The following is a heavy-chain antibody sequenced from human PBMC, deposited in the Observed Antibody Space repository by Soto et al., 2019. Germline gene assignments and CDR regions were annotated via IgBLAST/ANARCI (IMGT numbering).Heavy chain of an antibody. CDR3: ASRVLVVPAAMSFPYYYYGMDV. Sequence: LVDSRKISCKGSGYSFTSYWIGWVRQLPGKGLEWIGIIYPGDSDTRYSPSFQGQVTISADKSISTAYLQWSSLKASDTAMYYCASRVLVVPAAMSFPYYYYGMDVWGQGTTVTVSS. CDR1: GYSFTSYW. J-gene: IGHJ6*02. V-gene: IGHV5-51*01. CDR2: IYPGDSDT. D-gene: IGHD2-2*01.